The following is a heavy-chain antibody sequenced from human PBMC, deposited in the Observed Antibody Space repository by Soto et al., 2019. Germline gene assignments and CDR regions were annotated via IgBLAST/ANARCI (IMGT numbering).Heavy chain of an antibody. CDR1: GYSFTSYW. CDR2: IDPSDSYT. CDR3: ARFKRGSSCAFDI. D-gene: IGHD3-10*01. J-gene: IGHJ3*02. V-gene: IGHV5-10-1*01. Sequence: GESLKISGKGSGYSFTSYWISWVRQMPGKGLEWMGRIDPSDSYTNYSPSFQGHVTISADKSISTAYLQWSSLKASDTAMYYCARFKRGSSCAFDIWGQGTMVTVSS.